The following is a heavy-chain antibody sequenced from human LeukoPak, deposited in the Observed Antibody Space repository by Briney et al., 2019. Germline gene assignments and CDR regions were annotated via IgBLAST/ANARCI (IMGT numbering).Heavy chain of an antibody. Sequence: SETLSLTCTVSGGSISSGYDWAWIRQAPGKRLEWLGSISQSGSTYDNPSLKSRVTLSVDTSKNQVSLKLSSVTAADTAVYYCARSEINDYIKYWGQGILVTVSS. D-gene: IGHD3-16*01. CDR2: ISQSGST. V-gene: IGHV4-38-2*02. CDR3: ARSEINDYIKY. J-gene: IGHJ4*02. CDR1: GGSISSGYD.